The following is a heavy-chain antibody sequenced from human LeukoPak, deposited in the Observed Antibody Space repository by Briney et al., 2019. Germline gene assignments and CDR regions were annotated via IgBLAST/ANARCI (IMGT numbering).Heavy chain of an antibody. CDR1: GYTFTSYG. CDR3: AISLPIVGLDY. V-gene: IGHV1-18*01. Sequence: ASVKFSCKASGYTFTSYGISWVRQAPGQGLEWMGWISAYNGNTNYAQKLQGRVTMTTDTSTSTAYMELRSLRSDDTAVYYCAISLPIVGLDYWGQGTLVTVSS. D-gene: IGHD1-26*01. CDR2: ISAYNGNT. J-gene: IGHJ4*02.